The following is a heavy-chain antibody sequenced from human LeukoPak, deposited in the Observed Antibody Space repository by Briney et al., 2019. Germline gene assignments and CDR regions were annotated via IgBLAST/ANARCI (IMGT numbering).Heavy chain of an antibody. CDR2: IYTSGST. V-gene: IGHV4-4*07. J-gene: IGHJ6*03. CDR3: ARVIVVVPAAYMDV. CDR1: GGSISSYY. Sequence: PSETLSLTCTVSGGSISSYYWSWIRQPAGKGLEWIGRIYTSGSTNYNPSLKSQVTMSVDTSKNQFSLKLSSVTAADTAVYYCARVIVVVPAAYMDVWGKGTTVTVSS. D-gene: IGHD2-2*01.